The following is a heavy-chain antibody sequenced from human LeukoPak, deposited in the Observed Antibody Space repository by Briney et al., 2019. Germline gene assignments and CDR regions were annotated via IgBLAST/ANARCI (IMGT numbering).Heavy chain of an antibody. J-gene: IGHJ3*02. V-gene: IGHV4-59*12. CDR1: GGSISSYF. Sequence: KPSETLSLTCTVSGGSISSYFWSWIRQPPGKGLEWIGYIYYSGSTNYNPSLKSRVTISVDTSNNQFSLKLSSVTAADTAVYYCARKRVHHDAFDIWGQGTMVTVSS. CDR2: IYYSGST. CDR3: ARKRVHHDAFDI.